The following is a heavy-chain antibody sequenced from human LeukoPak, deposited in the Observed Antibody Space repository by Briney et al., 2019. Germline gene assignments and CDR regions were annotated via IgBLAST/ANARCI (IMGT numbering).Heavy chain of an antibody. CDR2: IHHSGST. J-gene: IGHJ4*01. V-gene: IGHV4-31*03. Sequence: SETLSLTCTVSGVSISSAGYFWTWIRQPPGKGLEWIGYIHHSGSTSYNPSLKSRLTISADTSKNQFSLKLNSVTAADTAVYYRARNFHGDPVTYYLDYWGHGTLVTVSS. CDR1: GVSISSAGYF. D-gene: IGHD2-21*02. CDR3: ARNFHGDPVTYYLDY.